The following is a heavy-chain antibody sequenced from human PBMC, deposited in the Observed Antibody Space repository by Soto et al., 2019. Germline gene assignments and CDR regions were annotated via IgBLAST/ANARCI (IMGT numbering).Heavy chain of an antibody. V-gene: IGHV3-21*01. CDR3: AREHGIVGATSAFDF. D-gene: IGHD1-26*01. J-gene: IGHJ4*02. Sequence: EVLLVESGGGLVKPGGSLRLSCAASGFTFSTYNMNWVRQAPGKGLEWVSSINGRGNYIYYTDAVKGRFTISRDNAKTSLYLQIHNLRAEDTAVYYCAREHGIVGATSAFDFWGQGTLDTVS. CDR1: GFTFSTYN. CDR2: INGRGNYI.